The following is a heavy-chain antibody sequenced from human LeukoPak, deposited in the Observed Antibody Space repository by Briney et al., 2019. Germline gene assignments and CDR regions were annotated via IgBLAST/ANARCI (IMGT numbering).Heavy chain of an antibody. CDR1: GGSISSYY. D-gene: IGHD6-13*01. CDR3: ARHFRPSSSWYYYYYMDV. CDR2: INHSGST. J-gene: IGHJ6*03. Sequence: SETLSLTCTVSGGSISSYYWSWIRQPPGKGLEWIGEINHSGSTNYNPSLKSRVTISVDTSKNQFSLKLSSVTAADTAVYYCARHFRPSSSWYYYYYMDVWGKGTTVTISS. V-gene: IGHV4-34*01.